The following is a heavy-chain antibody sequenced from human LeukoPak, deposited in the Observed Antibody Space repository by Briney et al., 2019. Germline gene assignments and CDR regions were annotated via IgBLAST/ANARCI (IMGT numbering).Heavy chain of an antibody. CDR1: GGTFSSYA. J-gene: IGHJ5*02. V-gene: IGHV1-69*05. CDR3: ARDNYAGANWFDP. CDR2: TIPIFGTA. Sequence: GPSVKVSCKASGGTFSSYAISWVRQAPGQGLEWMGGTIPIFGTANYAQKFQGRVTITTDESTSTAYMELSSLRSEDTAVYYCARDNYAGANWFDPWGQGTLVTVSS. D-gene: IGHD1-7*01.